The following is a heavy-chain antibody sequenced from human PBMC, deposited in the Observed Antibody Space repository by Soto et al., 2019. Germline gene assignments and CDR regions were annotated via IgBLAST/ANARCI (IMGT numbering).Heavy chain of an antibody. CDR3: AKARGSGSYYNYYFDY. CDR1: GFTFSSYA. D-gene: IGHD3-10*01. J-gene: IGHJ4*02. V-gene: IGHV3-23*01. Sequence: GGSLRLSCAASGFTFSSYAMSWVRQAPGKGLEWVSAISGSGGSTYYADSVKGRFTISRDNSKNTLYLQMNSLRAEDTAVYYCAKARGSGSYYNYYFDYWGQGTLVTVSS. CDR2: ISGSGGST.